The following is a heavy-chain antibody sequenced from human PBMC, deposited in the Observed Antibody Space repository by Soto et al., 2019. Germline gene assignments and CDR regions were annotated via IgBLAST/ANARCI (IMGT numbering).Heavy chain of an antibody. CDR2: TYYRSKWYN. CDR1: GDSVSSNSAG. CDR3: ARATTFPIHTYFDY. V-gene: IGHV6-1*01. Sequence: PSQTLSLTCAISGDSVSSNSAGWNWIRQSPSRGLEWLGRTYYRSKWYNDYALSVKSRIAINTDNAKNSLYLQMNSLRAEDTAVYYCARATTFPIHTYFDYWGQGTLVTVSS. J-gene: IGHJ4*02. D-gene: IGHD1-26*01.